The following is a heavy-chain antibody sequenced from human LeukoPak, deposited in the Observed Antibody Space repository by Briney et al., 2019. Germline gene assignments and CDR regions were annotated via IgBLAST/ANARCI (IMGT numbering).Heavy chain of an antibody. J-gene: IGHJ5*02. V-gene: IGHV4-39*07. Sequence: PSETLSLTCSVSGGSVYSSPYYWGWIRQPPGKGLEWLGSIYYNGITYYNPSLKSRVTISEDTSKNQFSLKLSSVTAADTAVYYCARARDMATTFNWFDPWGQGTLVTVSS. D-gene: IGHD5-24*01. CDR2: IYYNGIT. CDR1: GGSVYSSPYY. CDR3: ARARDMATTFNWFDP.